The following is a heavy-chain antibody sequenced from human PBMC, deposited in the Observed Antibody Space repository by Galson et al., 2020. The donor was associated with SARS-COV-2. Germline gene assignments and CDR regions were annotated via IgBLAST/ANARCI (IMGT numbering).Heavy chain of an antibody. J-gene: IGHJ4*02. V-gene: IGHV3-7*01. D-gene: IGHD5-12*01. CDR1: GFTFRENW. CDR3: ARDQDGYNDF. Sequence: PGGSLRLSCAASGFTFRENWMSWVRQAPGKGLEWVPNIRQDGGETYYVDSVKGRFTVSSDSSKNSLYLQMNSLRAEDTAVYYCARDQDGYNDFWGQGTLVTVSS. CDR2: IRQDGGET.